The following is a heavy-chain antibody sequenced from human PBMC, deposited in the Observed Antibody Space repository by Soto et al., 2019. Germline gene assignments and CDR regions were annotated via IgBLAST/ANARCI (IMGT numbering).Heavy chain of an antibody. CDR1: GYTFTSYG. Sequence: AASVKVSCKASGYTFTSYGISWVRQAPGQGLEWMGWISAYNGNTNYAQKLQERVTITRDMSTSTAYMELSSLRSEDTAFYYCAAFDPGPMGFDPWGQGTLVTVSS. J-gene: IGHJ5*02. V-gene: IGHV1-18*01. CDR2: ISAYNGNT. D-gene: IGHD3-3*02. CDR3: AAFDPGPMGFDP.